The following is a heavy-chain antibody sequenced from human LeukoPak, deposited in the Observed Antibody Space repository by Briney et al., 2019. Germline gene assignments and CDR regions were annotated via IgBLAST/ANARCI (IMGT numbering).Heavy chain of an antibody. D-gene: IGHD3-10*01. Sequence: PGGSLRLSCAASGFTFSNYAMHWARQAPGKGLEWVAFISHGRSNSCHADSVKGRFTISRDNSKNTLYLQMNSLTDEDTAVYYCARDLSGSYMSDYWGQGTLVTVSS. V-gene: IGHV3-30-3*01. CDR3: ARDLSGSYMSDY. J-gene: IGHJ4*02. CDR1: GFTFSNYA. CDR2: ISHGRSNS.